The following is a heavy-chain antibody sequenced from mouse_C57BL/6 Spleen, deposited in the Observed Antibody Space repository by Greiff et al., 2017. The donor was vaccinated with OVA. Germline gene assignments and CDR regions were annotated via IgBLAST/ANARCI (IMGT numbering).Heavy chain of an antibody. CDR1: GFTFSSYA. D-gene: IGHD2-3*01. J-gene: IGHJ4*01. CDR3: ARDHDGYYYAMDY. Sequence: EVQGVESGGGLVKPGGSLKLSCAASGFTFSSYAMSWVRQTPEKRLEWVATISDGGSYTYYPDNVKGRFTISRDNAKNNLYLQMSHLKSEDTAMYYCARDHDGYYYAMDYWGQGTSVTVSS. V-gene: IGHV5-4*01. CDR2: ISDGGSYT.